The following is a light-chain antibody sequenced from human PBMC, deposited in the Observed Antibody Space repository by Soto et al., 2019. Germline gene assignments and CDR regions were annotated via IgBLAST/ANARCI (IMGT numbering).Light chain of an antibody. CDR3: QQSYSAPCT. Sequence: DIQMTQSPSSLSASVGDRVTITCRASQSISTYLNWYQQKPGKAPNLLIYAASSLQSGVPPRFSGSGSGTDFTLTINSLQPEDFATYYCQQSYSAPCTFGQGTKLEIK. J-gene: IGKJ2*02. V-gene: IGKV1-39*01. CDR2: AAS. CDR1: QSISTY.